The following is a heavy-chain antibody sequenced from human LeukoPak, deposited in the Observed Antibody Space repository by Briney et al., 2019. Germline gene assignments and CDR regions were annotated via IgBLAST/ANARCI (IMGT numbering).Heavy chain of an antibody. J-gene: IGHJ1*01. CDR2: ISGSGGST. D-gene: IGHD2-21*02. V-gene: IGHV3-23*01. Sequence: GGSLRLSCAASGFTFSNYAMSWVRQAPGKGLEWVSGISGSGGSTYYADSVKGRFTISRDNSKNTLYLQTNSLRAEDTAVYYCAKGHRITVTAYFQHWGQGTLVTVSS. CDR1: GFTFSNYA. CDR3: AKGHRITVTAYFQH.